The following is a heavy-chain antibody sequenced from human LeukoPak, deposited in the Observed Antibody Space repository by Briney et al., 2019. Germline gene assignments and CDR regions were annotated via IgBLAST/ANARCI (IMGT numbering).Heavy chain of an antibody. V-gene: IGHV1-69*05. Sequence: SVKVPCKASGGTFSSYAISWVRQAPGQGLEWMGGIIPIFGTANYAQKFQGRVTITTDESTSTAYMELSSLRSEDTAVYYCARSREGVSSSWYQNFDYWGQGTLVTVSS. CDR3: ARSREGVSSSWYQNFDY. J-gene: IGHJ4*02. D-gene: IGHD6-13*01. CDR1: GGTFSSYA. CDR2: IIPIFGTA.